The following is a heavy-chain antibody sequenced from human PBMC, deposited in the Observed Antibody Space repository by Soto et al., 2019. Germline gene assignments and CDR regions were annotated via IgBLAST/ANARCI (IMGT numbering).Heavy chain of an antibody. CDR1: GFTFSSYA. Sequence: GGSLRPSCAASGFTFSSYAMIWVRQAPGKGLEWVSAISGSGGSTYYADSVKGRFTISRDNSKNTLYLQMNSLRAEDTAVYYCAKRGLRDYYYYYGMDVWGQGTTVTVSS. D-gene: IGHD3-16*01. V-gene: IGHV3-23*01. J-gene: IGHJ6*02. CDR3: AKRGLRDYYYYYGMDV. CDR2: ISGSGGST.